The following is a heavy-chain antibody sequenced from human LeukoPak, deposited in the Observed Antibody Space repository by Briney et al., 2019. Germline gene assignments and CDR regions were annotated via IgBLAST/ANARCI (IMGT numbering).Heavy chain of an antibody. CDR1: GGTFSSYA. CDR2: IIPIFGTA. CDR3: ARGGGTVTTFSDY. J-gene: IGHJ4*02. V-gene: IGHV1-69*13. D-gene: IGHD4-17*01. Sequence: SVKVSCKASGGTFSSYAISWVRQAPGQGLEWMGGIIPIFGTANYAQKFQGRVTIAADESTSTAYMELSSLRSEDTAVYYCARGGGTVTTFSDYWGQGTLVTVSS.